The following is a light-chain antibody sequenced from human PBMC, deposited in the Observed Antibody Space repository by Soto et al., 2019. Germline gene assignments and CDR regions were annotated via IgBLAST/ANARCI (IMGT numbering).Light chain of an antibody. V-gene: IGKV1-5*03. Sequence: ISSWLARYQQKPGKAPKLLIYKASTLKSGLPSKSSGSGSGTEFTLTICSLQPDDFPTYYCQHYNSYSEAFGQGTKVDI. CDR3: QHYNSYSEA. J-gene: IGKJ1*01. CDR2: KAS. CDR1: ISSW.